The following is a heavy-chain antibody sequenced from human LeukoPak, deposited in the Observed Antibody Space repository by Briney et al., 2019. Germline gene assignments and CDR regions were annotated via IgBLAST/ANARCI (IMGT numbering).Heavy chain of an antibody. J-gene: IGHJ1*01. Sequence: SVKVPCKASGGTFSSYTISWVRQAPGQGLEWMGRIIPILGIANYAQKFQGRVTITADKSTSTAYMELSSLRSEDTAVYYCASAIVVVPAAILFQHWGQGTLVTVSS. V-gene: IGHV1-69*02. CDR3: ASAIVVVPAAILFQH. CDR1: GGTFSSYT. CDR2: IIPILGIA. D-gene: IGHD2-2*02.